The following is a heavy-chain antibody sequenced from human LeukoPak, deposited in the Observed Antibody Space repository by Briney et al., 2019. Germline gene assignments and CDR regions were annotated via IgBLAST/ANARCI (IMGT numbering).Heavy chain of an antibody. D-gene: IGHD3-3*01. CDR1: GYTFTSYG. Sequence: ASVKVSCKASGYTFTSYGISWVRQAPGQGLEWMGWISAYNGNTNYAQTLQGRVTMTTDTSTSTAYMELRSLRSDDTAVYYCARDVTDITISGVVIGVFDYWGQGTLVTVSS. CDR3: ARDVTDITISGVVIGVFDY. V-gene: IGHV1-18*04. J-gene: IGHJ4*02. CDR2: ISAYNGNT.